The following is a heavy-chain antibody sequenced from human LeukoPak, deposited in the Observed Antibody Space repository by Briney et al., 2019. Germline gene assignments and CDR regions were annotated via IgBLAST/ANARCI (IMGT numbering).Heavy chain of an antibody. D-gene: IGHD4-17*01. CDR3: ARQHGDSFDY. CDR1: GVSFSGYY. V-gene: IGHV4-34*01. CDR2: INHSGST. Sequence: PSETLSLTCAVYGVSFSGYYWSWIRQPPGKGLEWIGEINHSGSTNYNPSLKSRVTISVDTSKNQFSLKLSSVTAADTAVYYCARQHGDSFDYWGQGTLVTVSS. J-gene: IGHJ4*02.